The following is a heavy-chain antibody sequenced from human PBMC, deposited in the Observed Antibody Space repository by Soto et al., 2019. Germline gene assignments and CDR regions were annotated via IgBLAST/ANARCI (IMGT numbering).Heavy chain of an antibody. CDR2: VSKDGNTE. D-gene: IGHD1-26*01. V-gene: IGHV3-30*18. CDR3: AKEGALVGTIMNFRFYY. Sequence: VQLVESGGGVVHPGTSLRLSCAASGFIFSDYGMHWVRQAPGKGLEGVAVVSKDGNTEYYADSGKGRFTISRDNSRITLYVQMSSLRDEYTALYFCAKEGALVGTIMNFRFYYLGKGTLVTFSS. CDR1: GFIFSDYG. J-gene: IGHJ4*02.